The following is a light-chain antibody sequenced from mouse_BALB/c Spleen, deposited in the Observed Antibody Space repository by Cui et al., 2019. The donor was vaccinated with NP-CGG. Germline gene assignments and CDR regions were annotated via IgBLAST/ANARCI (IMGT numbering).Light chain of an antibody. Sequence: QAFLAQESALTTSPGETVTPTYLSSTVSVTTGNYANWVQEKPDQLLTGIIGGNNKRAPGVPARFSGYLIGDKAALNITGAQTEDEAIYFCALWYSNHWVFGGGTKLTVL. CDR1: TVSVTTGNY. J-gene: IGLJ1*01. CDR3: ALWYSNHWV. V-gene: IGLV1*01. CDR2: GNN.